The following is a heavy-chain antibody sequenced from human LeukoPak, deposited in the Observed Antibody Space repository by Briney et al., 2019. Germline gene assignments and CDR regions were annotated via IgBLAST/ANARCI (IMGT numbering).Heavy chain of an antibody. CDR2: IYYSGST. CDR1: GGSISSYY. Sequence: SETLSLTCTVSGGSISSYYWSWIRQPPGKGLEWIGYIYYSGSTNYNPSLKSRVTISVDTSKNQFSLKLSSVTAADTAVYYCARQGYLLPTVDAFDIWGQGTMVTVSS. J-gene: IGHJ3*02. D-gene: IGHD2-15*01. V-gene: IGHV4-59*01. CDR3: ARQGYLLPTVDAFDI.